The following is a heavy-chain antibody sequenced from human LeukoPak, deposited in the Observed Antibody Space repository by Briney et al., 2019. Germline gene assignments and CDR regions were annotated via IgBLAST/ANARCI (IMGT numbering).Heavy chain of an antibody. Sequence: SETLSLTCTVSGGSISSYYWSWIRQPPGKGLEWIGEINHSGSTNYNPSLKSRVTISVDTSKNQFSLKLSSVTAADTAVYYCARAFYYDFWSGYGRAFDYWGQGTLVTVSS. CDR1: GGSISSYY. V-gene: IGHV4-34*01. D-gene: IGHD3-3*01. J-gene: IGHJ4*02. CDR3: ARAFYYDFWSGYGRAFDY. CDR2: INHSGST.